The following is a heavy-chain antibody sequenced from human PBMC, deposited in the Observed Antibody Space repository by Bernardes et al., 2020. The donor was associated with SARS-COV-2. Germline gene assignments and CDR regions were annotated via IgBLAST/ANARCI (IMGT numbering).Heavy chain of an antibody. Sequence: SLRLSCAASGFTFSSYGMHWVRQAPGKGLEWVAVISYDGSNKYYADSVKGRFTISRDNSKNTLYLQMNSLRAEDTAVYYCAKDHMWLRSLYGMDVWGQGTSVTVSS. CDR2: ISYDGSNK. D-gene: IGHD5-12*01. CDR3: AKDHMWLRSLYGMDV. J-gene: IGHJ6*02. V-gene: IGHV3-30*18. CDR1: GFTFSSYG.